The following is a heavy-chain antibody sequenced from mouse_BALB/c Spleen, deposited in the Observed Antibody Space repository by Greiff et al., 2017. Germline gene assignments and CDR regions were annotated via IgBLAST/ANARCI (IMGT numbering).Heavy chain of an antibody. J-gene: IGHJ2*01. Sequence: VKLQQSAAELARPGASVKMSCKASGYTFTSYTMHWVKQRPGQGLEWIGYINPSSGYTEYNQKFKDKTTLTADKSSSTAYMQLSSLTSEDSAVYYCARESSSYFDYWGQGTTLTVSS. CDR1: GYTFTSYT. CDR2: INPSSGYT. D-gene: IGHD1-1*01. CDR3: ARESSSYFDY. V-gene: IGHV1-4*02.